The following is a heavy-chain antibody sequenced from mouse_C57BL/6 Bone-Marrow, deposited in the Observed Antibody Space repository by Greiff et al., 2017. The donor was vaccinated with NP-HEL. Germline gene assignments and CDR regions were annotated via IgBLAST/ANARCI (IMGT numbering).Heavy chain of an antibody. CDR3: ARDLDGSSPYYFDY. V-gene: IGHV5-4*01. J-gene: IGHJ2*01. CDR2: ISDGGSYT. D-gene: IGHD1-1*01. Sequence: EVQLVESGGGLVKPGGSLKLSCAASGFTFSSYAMSWVRQTPEKRLEWVATISDGGSYTYYPDNVKGRFTISRDNAKNNLYLQMSHLKSEDTAMYYCARDLDGSSPYYFDYWGQGTTLTVSS. CDR1: GFTFSSYA.